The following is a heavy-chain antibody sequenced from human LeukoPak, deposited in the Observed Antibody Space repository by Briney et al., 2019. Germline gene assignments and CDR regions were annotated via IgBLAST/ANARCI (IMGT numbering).Heavy chain of an antibody. CDR2: IYYSGST. Sequence: SETLSLTCTVSGGPISSYYWGWIRQPPGKGLEWIGYIYYSGSTNYNPSLKSRVTISVDTSKNQFSLKLSSVTAADTAVYYCARQYSSSWSFFQHWGQGTLVTVSS. CDR3: ARQYSSSWSFFQH. J-gene: IGHJ1*01. V-gene: IGHV4-59*08. D-gene: IGHD6-13*01. CDR1: GGPISSYY.